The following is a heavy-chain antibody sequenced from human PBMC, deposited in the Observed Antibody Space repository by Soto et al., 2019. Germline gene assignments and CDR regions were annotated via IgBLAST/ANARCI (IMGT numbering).Heavy chain of an antibody. V-gene: IGHV3-30*18. D-gene: IGHD3-3*01. CDR1: GFSFGTSA. J-gene: IGHJ4*02. CDR2: ISYDGSDK. CDR3: AKGTGFSEWL. Sequence: QGQLVESGGGVGQPGRSLRLSCAASGFSFGTSAMHWVRQAPGKGLEWVAGISYDGSDKRYADSVKGQFTISRDNSKNTLYLQMNSLRAEDTAVYYCAKGTGFSEWLWGQGTLVIVSS.